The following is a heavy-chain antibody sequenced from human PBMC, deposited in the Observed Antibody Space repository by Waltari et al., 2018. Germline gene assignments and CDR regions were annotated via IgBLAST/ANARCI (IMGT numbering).Heavy chain of an antibody. D-gene: IGHD3-22*01. CDR1: GFTFSNAW. CDR3: STNYFDTSGAPEGGY. J-gene: IGHJ4*02. Sequence: EVQLVESGGGLVKPGGSLRLSCAASGFTFSNAWMNWVRQAPGKGLEGVGRIKIKTDGGTTDYAAHVKGRFTISRDDLKNTLYLQMNSLKTEDTAVYYCSTNYFDTSGAPEGGYWGQGTLVTVSS. CDR2: IKIKTDGGTT. V-gene: IGHV3-15*07.